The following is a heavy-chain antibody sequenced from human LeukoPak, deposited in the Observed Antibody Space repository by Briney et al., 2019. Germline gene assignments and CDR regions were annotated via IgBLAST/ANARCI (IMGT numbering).Heavy chain of an antibody. CDR3: AREDYYGSGSYDY. CDR2: ISSSSSYI. J-gene: IGHJ4*02. V-gene: IGHV3-21*05. Sequence: PGGSLRLSCAASGFTFSSYEMNWVRQAPGKGLEWVSYISSSSSYIYYADSVKGRFTISRDNAKNSLYLQMNSLRAEDTAVYYCAREDYYGSGSYDYWGQGTLVTVSS. CDR1: GFTFSSYE. D-gene: IGHD3-10*01.